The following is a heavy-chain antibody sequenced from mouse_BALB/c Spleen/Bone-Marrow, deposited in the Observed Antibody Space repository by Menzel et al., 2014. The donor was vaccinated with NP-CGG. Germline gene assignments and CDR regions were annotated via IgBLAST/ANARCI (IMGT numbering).Heavy chain of an antibody. CDR1: GFTFSSFG. CDR3: ARGTTALRYFDV. Sequence: EVKVVESGGGLVQPGGSRKLSCAASGFTFSSFGMHWIRQAPEKGLEWAAYINGGSNTIYYADTVKGRFTISRDNPKNTLFLQMTSLRSEDTAMYFCARGTTALRYFDVWGAGTTVTVSS. V-gene: IGHV5-17*02. D-gene: IGHD1-2*01. CDR2: INGGSNTI. J-gene: IGHJ1*01.